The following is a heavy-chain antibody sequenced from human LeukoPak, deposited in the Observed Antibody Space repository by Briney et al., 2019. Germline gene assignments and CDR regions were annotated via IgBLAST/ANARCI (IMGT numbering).Heavy chain of an antibody. D-gene: IGHD1-26*01. CDR1: GFTFDDYA. CDR3: AKDMVGASYGMDV. V-gene: IGHV3-9*01. J-gene: IGHJ6*02. CDR2: ISWNSANV. Sequence: GGSLRLSCAASGFTFDDYAMHWVRQAPGKGVEGVSAISWNSANVGYAGSVKGRFTISRDNAKNSPYLQMNSLRTEDTALYYCAKDMVGASYGMDVWGQGTTVTVSS.